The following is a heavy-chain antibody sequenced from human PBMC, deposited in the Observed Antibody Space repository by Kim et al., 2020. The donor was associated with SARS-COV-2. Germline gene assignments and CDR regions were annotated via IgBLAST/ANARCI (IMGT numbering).Heavy chain of an antibody. CDR3: ARCSWGDSSWPGGNWFDP. Sequence: SRVTISVDTSKNQFSLKLSSVTAADTAVYYCARCSWGDSSWPGGNWFDPWGQGTLVTVSS. V-gene: IGHV4-59*01. D-gene: IGHD6-13*01. J-gene: IGHJ5*02.